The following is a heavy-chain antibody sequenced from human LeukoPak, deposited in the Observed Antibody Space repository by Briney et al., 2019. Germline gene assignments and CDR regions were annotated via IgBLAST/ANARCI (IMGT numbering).Heavy chain of an antibody. V-gene: IGHV3-30*12. J-gene: IGHJ4*02. Sequence: GRSLRLSCAASGFTFSSYGMHWVRQAPGKGLEWVAVISYDGSNKYYADSVKGRFTISRDNSKNTLYLQMNSLRAEDTAVYYCAKEATIFGVVTNYWGQGTLVTVSS. CDR3: AKEATIFGVVTNY. D-gene: IGHD3-3*01. CDR1: GFTFSSYG. CDR2: ISYDGSNK.